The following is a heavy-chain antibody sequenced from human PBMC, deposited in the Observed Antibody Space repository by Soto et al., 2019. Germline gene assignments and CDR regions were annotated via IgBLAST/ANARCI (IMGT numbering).Heavy chain of an antibody. CDR2: ISGSGGST. D-gene: IGHD2-2*01. CDR3: AKDIGGYCSSTSCLSLARFGYYYYGMDV. CDR1: GFTFSSYA. J-gene: IGHJ6*02. V-gene: IGHV3-23*01. Sequence: EVQLLESGGGLVHPGGSLRLSCAASGFTFSSYAMSWVRQAPGKGLEWVSAISGSGGSTYYADSVKGRFTISRDNSKNTLYLQMNSLRAEDTAVYYCAKDIGGYCSSTSCLSLARFGYYYYGMDVWGQGTTVTVSS.